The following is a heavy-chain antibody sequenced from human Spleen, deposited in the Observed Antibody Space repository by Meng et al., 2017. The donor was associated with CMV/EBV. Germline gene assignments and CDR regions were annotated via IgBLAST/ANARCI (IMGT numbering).Heavy chain of an antibody. D-gene: IGHD7-27*01. CDR1: GYTFTAHY. CDR2: IHPNRGDT. CDR3: ARDNNWGPDY. V-gene: IGHV1-2*02. Sequence: ASVKVSCKASGYTFTAHYFHWVRQAPGQGLEWMGWIHPNRGDTNYAQQFQGRVTLPWDTSINTGYMELNRLTSDDTAVYYCARDNNWGPDYWGQGTLVTVSS. J-gene: IGHJ4*02.